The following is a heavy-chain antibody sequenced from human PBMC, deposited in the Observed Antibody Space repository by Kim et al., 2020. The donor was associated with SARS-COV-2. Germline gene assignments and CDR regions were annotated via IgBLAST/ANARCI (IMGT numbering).Heavy chain of an antibody. CDR3: ARDAAGIDHGVVGWYSSGWYWSY. CDR2: INPSGGST. J-gene: IGHJ4*02. D-gene: IGHD6-19*01. Sequence: ASVKVSCKASGYTFTSYYMHWVRQAPGQGLEWMGIINPSGGSTSYAQKFQGRVTMTRDTSTSTVYMELSSLRSEDTAVYYCARDAAGIDHGVVGWYSSGWYWSYWGQGTLVTVSS. CDR1: GYTFTSYY. V-gene: IGHV1-46*01.